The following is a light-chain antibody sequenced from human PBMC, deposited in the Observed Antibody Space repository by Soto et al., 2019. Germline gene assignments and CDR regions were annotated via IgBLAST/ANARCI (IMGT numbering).Light chain of an antibody. CDR3: QQYKSYPWT. J-gene: IGKJ1*01. CDR2: KAS. CDR1: QSISSW. V-gene: IGKV1-5*03. Sequence: DNHMTQSPSTLSASVGDRVTITCRASQSISSWLAWYQQKPGKAPNLLIYKASSLRSGVPSRFSGSGSGTEFTLTISSLQPDGSATYYCQQYKSYPWTFGQGTKVEIK.